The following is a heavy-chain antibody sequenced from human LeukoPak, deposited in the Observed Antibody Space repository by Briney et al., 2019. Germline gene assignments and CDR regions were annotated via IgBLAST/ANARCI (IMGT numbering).Heavy chain of an antibody. J-gene: IGHJ4*02. V-gene: IGHV3-48*03. D-gene: IGHD2-21*01. CDR1: GFTFSSYE. CDR2: ISSSGSTI. CDR3: AKFLPTHIVVANYYFDY. Sequence: GGSLRLSCAASGFTFSSYEMNWVRQAPGKGLEWVSYISSSGSTIYYADSVKGRFTISRDNAKNSLYLQMNSLRAEDTAVYYCAKFLPTHIVVANYYFDYWGQGTLVTVSS.